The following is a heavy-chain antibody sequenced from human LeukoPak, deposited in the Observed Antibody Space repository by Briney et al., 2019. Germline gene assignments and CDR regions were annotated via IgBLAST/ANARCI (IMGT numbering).Heavy chain of an antibody. CDR2: ISSSGSTI. J-gene: IGHJ4*02. Sequence: GGSLRLSCAASGFTFSDYYMSWIRQPPGKGLEGVSYISSSGSTIYYADSVKGRFTISRDNAKNSLYLQMNSLRAEDTAVYYCARGDYYGSGSYYPTPDYWGQGTLVTVSS. CDR1: GFTFSDYY. CDR3: ARGDYYGSGSYYPTPDY. V-gene: IGHV3-11*01. D-gene: IGHD3-10*01.